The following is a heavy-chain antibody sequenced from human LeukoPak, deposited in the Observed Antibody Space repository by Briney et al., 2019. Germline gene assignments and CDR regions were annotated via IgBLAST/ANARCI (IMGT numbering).Heavy chain of an antibody. CDR1: GYTFTSSA. D-gene: IGHD6-19*01. V-gene: IGHV1-8*03. J-gene: IGHJ4*02. CDR2: MTPNSGHS. Sequence: ASVKVSCKASGYTFTSSAINWVRQATGQGLEWMGWMTPNSGHSGYAQKFQGRVTFTRNTSISTAYMELSNLRSEDTAVYYCATDTGRAVAGTGLDYWGQGTLVTVSS. CDR3: ATDTGRAVAGTGLDY.